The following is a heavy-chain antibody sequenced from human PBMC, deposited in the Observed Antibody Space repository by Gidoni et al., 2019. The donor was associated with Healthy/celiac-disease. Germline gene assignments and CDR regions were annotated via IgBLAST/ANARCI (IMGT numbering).Heavy chain of an antibody. J-gene: IGHJ3*02. D-gene: IGHD6-13*01. V-gene: IGHV3-15*01. CDR1: GFTFSNAW. CDR3: TTGGSSSWYWESGAFDI. CDR2: IKSKTDGGTT. Sequence: EVQLVESGGGLVKPGGSLRLSCAASGFTFSNAWMSWVRQAPGKGLAWVGRIKSKTDGGTTDYAAPVKGRFTISRDDSKNTLYLQMNSLKTEDTAVYYCTTGGSSSWYWESGAFDIWGQGTMVTVSS.